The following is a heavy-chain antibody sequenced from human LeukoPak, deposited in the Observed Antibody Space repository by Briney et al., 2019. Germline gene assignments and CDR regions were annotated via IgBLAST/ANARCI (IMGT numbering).Heavy chain of an antibody. D-gene: IGHD6-19*01. CDR1: GFTFSSYS. Sequence: PGRSLRLSCAASGFTFSSYSMNWVRQAPGKGLEWVSSISSSSSYIYYADSVKGRFTISRDNAKNSLYLQMNSLGAEDTAVYYCARMVAGTFGYFDYWGQGTLVTVSS. CDR3: ARMVAGTFGYFDY. CDR2: ISSSSSYI. J-gene: IGHJ4*02. V-gene: IGHV3-21*01.